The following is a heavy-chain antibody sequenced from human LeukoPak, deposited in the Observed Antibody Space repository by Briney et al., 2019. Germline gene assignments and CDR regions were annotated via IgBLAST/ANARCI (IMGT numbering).Heavy chain of an antibody. CDR2: ISDSGGST. V-gene: IGHV3-23*01. D-gene: IGHD1-26*01. CDR1: GFTFNTYA. J-gene: IGHJ4*02. Sequence: PGGSLRLSCAASGFTFNTYAMNWVRQAPGKGLEWVSAISDSGGSTYYADSVKGRFTISRDNSKNTVYLQIHRLRAEDTAVYYCAKGEGSSSSSIDWWGQGTLVTVSS. CDR3: AKGEGSSSSSIDW.